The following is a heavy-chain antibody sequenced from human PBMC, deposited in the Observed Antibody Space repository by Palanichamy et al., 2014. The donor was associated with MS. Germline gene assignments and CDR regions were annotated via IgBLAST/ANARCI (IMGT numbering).Heavy chain of an antibody. D-gene: IGHD3-10*01. CDR3: AKRNGSDRGPFDI. CDR1: GFTFSSFD. CDR2: ISGSGSVT. V-gene: IGHV3-23*01. J-gene: IGHJ3*02. Sequence: EVQMLESGGGLVQPGGSLRLSCAASGFTFSSFDMNWVRQAPGKGPEWVSLISGSGSVTYYADSVKGRFTISRDNSKNTLYLQMNSLRADDTALYYCAKRNGSDRGPFDIWGQGRMVTVSS.